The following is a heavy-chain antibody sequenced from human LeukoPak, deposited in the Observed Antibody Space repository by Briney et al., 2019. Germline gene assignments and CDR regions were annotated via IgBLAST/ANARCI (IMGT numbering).Heavy chain of an antibody. D-gene: IGHD3-10*01. CDR2: ISGSGGST. Sequence: GGSLRLSCAASGFTFSSYAMSWVRQAPGKGLEWVSAISGSGGSTYYADSVKGRFTISRDNSKNTLYLQMNSLRAEDTAVYHCAKDQTVRGVIIDYFDYWGQGTLVTVSS. J-gene: IGHJ4*02. V-gene: IGHV3-23*01. CDR3: AKDQTVRGVIIDYFDY. CDR1: GFTFSSYA.